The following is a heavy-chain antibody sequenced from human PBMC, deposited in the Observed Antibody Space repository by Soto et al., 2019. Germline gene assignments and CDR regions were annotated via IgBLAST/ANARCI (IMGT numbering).Heavy chain of an antibody. V-gene: IGHV1-18*01. D-gene: IGHD4-17*01. CDR1: GYTFTSYG. CDR2: ISAYNGNT. Sequence: QVQLVQSGAEVKKPGASVKVSCKASGYTFTSYGISWVRQAPGQGLEWMGWISAYNGNTNYAQKLQGRVTMTTDTSTSTAYMELRSPRSDDTAVYYCARLPWTTVTTYYFDYWGQGTLVTVSS. J-gene: IGHJ4*02. CDR3: ARLPWTTVTTYYFDY.